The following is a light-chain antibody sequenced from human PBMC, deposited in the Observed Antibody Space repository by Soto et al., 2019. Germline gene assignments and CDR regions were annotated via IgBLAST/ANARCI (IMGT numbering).Light chain of an antibody. Sequence: QSVLTQPSSVSGTPGQSSSIPYTGANRDIGAEDINSRYKRHPGSAPKLIIYEVSHPSADLSYRFSGYKSGNTASLTISGFQAEDEGDYYCTSFAPGSIYVFRSGTKVTVL. CDR3: TSFAPGSIYV. CDR2: EVS. J-gene: IGLJ1*01. CDR1: NRDIGAEDI. V-gene: IGLV2-14*03.